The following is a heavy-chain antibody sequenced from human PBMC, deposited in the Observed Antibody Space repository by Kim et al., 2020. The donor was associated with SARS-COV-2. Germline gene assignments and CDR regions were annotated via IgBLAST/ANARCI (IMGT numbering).Heavy chain of an antibody. CDR2: IYYSGST. CDR3: AREGNYDFWSGYYGVGWFDP. V-gene: IGHV4-4*08. CDR1: GGSISSYY. D-gene: IGHD3-3*01. J-gene: IGHJ5*02. Sequence: SETLSLTCTVSGGSISSYYWSWIRQPPGKGLEWIGYIYYSGSTNYNPSLKSRVTISVDTSKNQFSLKLSSVTAADTAVYYCAREGNYDFWSGYYGVGWFDPWGQETLVTVSS.